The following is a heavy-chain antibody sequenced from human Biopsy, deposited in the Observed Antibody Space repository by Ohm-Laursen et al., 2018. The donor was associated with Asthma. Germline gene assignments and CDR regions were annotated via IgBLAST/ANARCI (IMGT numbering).Heavy chain of an antibody. CDR2: VNTGNGDT. V-gene: IGHV1-3*04. Sequence: ASVKVSCKASGYNFISFAIHWVRQAPGQRLEWMGWVNTGNGDTKYSQKLHGRVTMTRDTSRNTAYMELSSLRSDDTAVYYCARGFKIGRPRLVFNWVRTDYCYSLDVWGQGTTVTISS. J-gene: IGHJ6*02. D-gene: IGHD7-27*01. CDR3: ARGFKIGRPRLVFNWVRTDYCYSLDV. CDR1: GYNFISFA.